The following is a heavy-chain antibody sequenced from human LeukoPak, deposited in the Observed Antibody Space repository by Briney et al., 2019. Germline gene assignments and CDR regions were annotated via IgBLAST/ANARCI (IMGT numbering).Heavy chain of an antibody. Sequence: SETLSLTCTVSGASISSISYYWGWIRQPPGKGLEWIGNIYYSGSGTTYDNPSLKSRVTISVDTSKNEYSLRLSSVTAADTAVYYCGRDSRGDYWGQGTLVTVSS. J-gene: IGHJ4*02. CDR1: GASISSISYY. V-gene: IGHV4-39*07. CDR2: IYYSGSGTT. D-gene: IGHD5-24*01. CDR3: GRDSRGDY.